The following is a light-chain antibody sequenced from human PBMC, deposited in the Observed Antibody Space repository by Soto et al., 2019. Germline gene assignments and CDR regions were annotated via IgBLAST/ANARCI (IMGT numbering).Light chain of an antibody. CDR3: CSYAGSRTDVL. V-gene: IGLV2-23*01. CDR2: EGS. Sequence: QSSLTQPASVSGSPGQSITISCTGTSSDVGTYNVVSWYQQHPGKAPKLMIYEGSKRPSGVSNRFSGSKSGNTASLTISGLQAEDEADYYCCSYAGSRTDVLFGGGTKLTVL. J-gene: IGLJ2*01. CDR1: SSDVGTYNV.